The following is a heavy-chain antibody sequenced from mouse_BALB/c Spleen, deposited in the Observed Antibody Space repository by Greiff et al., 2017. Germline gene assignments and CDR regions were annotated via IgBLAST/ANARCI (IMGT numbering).Heavy chain of an antibody. J-gene: IGHJ3*01. D-gene: IGHD2-4*01. CDR3: ARGDYGAWFAY. CDR1: GFNIKDYY. Sequence: VQLKESGAELVRPGALVKLSCKASGFNIKDYYMHWVKQRPEQGLEWIGWIDPENGNTIYDPKFQGKASITADTSSNTAYLQLSSLTSEDTAVYYCARGDYGAWFAYGGQGTLVTVSA. V-gene: IGHV14-1*02. CDR2: IDPENGNT.